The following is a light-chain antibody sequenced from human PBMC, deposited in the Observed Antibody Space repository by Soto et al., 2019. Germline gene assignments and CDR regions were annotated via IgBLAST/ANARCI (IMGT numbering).Light chain of an antibody. CDR3: QQRSNCPLT. CDR1: QGIGDT. CDR2: GAS. J-gene: IGKJ4*01. V-gene: IGKV3D-11*01. Sequence: EIVLTQSPYTLSVSPGEGATLSCRASQGIGDTLAWYQHKPGQTPRLLIYGASSRATGIPDRFSGSGSGTDFTLTISSLEPEDFAVYYCQQRSNCPLTFGGGTKVDIK.